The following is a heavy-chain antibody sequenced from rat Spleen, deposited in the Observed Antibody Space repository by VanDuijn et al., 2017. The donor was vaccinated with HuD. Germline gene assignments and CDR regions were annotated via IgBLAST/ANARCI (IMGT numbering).Heavy chain of an antibody. CDR3: TRDSKGISYFDY. D-gene: IGHD1-7*01. Sequence: EVRLVESGGGLVQPGRSLKLSCVASGFTFNNYWMTWIRQAPGKGLEWVASITNTGGSTYYPDSVKGRFTISRDNAKSTLYLQMNSLRSEDTATYYCTRDSKGISYFDYWGQGVMVTVSS. CDR2: ITNTGGST. V-gene: IGHV5-31*01. J-gene: IGHJ2*01. CDR1: GFTFNNYW.